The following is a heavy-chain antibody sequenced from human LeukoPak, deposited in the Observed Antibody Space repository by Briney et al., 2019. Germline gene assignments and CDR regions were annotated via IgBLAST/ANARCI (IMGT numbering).Heavy chain of an antibody. V-gene: IGHV3-30*03. CDR2: ISYDGSNK. CDR1: GFTFSSYG. J-gene: IGHJ6*03. CDR3: ARNLAYCSGGSCYSGLNYYYMDV. D-gene: IGHD2-15*01. Sequence: GGSLRLSCAASGFTFSSYGMHWVRQAPGKGLGWVAVISYDGSNKYYADSVKGRFTISRDNSKNTLYLQMNSLRAEDTAVYYCARNLAYCSGGSCYSGLNYYYMDVWGKGTTVTVSS.